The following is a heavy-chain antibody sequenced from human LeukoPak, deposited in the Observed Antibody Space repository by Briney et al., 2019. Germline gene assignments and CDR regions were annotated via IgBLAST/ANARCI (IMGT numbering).Heavy chain of an antibody. CDR3: ARDRRPHYYYGMDV. V-gene: IGHV1-2*02. Sequence: ASVKVSCKASGYTFTGYYMHWVRQAPGQGLEWMGWINPNSGGTNYAQKFQGRVTMTRDTSISTAYMELSRLRSDDTAVYYCARDRRPHYYYGMDVWGQGTTVTVSS. CDR1: GYTFTGYY. J-gene: IGHJ6*02. CDR2: INPNSGGT.